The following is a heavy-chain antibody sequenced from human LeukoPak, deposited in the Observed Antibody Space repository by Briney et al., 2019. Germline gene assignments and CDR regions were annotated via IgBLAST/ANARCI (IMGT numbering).Heavy chain of an antibody. Sequence: GGSLRLSCAASGFTFSSYGMHWVRQAPGKGLEWVAVIWYDGSNKYYADSVKGRFTISRDNSKNTLYLQMNSLRAEDTAVYYCAKHSGSYYTAFDYWGQGTLVTVSS. D-gene: IGHD1-26*01. CDR2: IWYDGSNK. CDR3: AKHSGSYYTAFDY. J-gene: IGHJ4*02. V-gene: IGHV3-33*06. CDR1: GFTFSSYG.